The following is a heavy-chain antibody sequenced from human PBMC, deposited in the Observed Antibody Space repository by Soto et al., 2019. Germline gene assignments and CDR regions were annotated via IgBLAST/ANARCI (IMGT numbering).Heavy chain of an antibody. V-gene: IGHV3-23*01. J-gene: IGHJ4*02. CDR3: AASGYSGYDSLGSVDY. Sequence: GGSLRLSCAASGFTFSSYAMSWVRQAPGKGLEWVSAIRGSGGSTYYADSVKGRFTISRDNSKNTLYLQMNSLRAEDTAVYYCAASGYSGYDSLGSVDYWGQGTLVTVSS. CDR1: GFTFSSYA. CDR2: IRGSGGST. D-gene: IGHD5-12*01.